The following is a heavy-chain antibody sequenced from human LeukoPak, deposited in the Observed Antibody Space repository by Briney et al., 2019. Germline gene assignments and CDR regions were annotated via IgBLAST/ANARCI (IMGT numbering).Heavy chain of an antibody. CDR2: INPNSGGT. Sequence: ASVKVSCKASGYTFTGYYMHWVRQAPGQGLEWMGWINPNSGGTNYVQKFQGRVTMTRDTSISTAYMELSRLRSDDTAVYYCARVVPAARRTYNWFDPWGQGTLVTVSS. CDR1: GYTFTGYY. D-gene: IGHD2-2*01. CDR3: ARVVPAARRTYNWFDP. V-gene: IGHV1-2*02. J-gene: IGHJ5*02.